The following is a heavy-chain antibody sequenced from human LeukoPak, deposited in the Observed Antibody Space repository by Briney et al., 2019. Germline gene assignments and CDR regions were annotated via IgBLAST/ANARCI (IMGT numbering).Heavy chain of an antibody. CDR2: ISAYNGNT. D-gene: IGHD5-18*01. J-gene: IGHJ4*02. CDR1: GYTFTSYS. CDR3: AREGGELRGYSSEGVDY. V-gene: IGHV1-18*01. Sequence: ASVKVSCKASGYTFTSYSISWVRQAPGQGLEWMGWISAYNGNTNCAQKLQGRVTMTTDTSTSTAYMELRRLRSDDTAVYYFAREGGELRGYSSEGVDYWGQGTLVTVSS.